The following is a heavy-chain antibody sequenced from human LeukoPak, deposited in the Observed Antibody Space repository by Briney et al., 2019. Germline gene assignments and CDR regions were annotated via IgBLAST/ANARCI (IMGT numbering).Heavy chain of an antibody. CDR3: AREQSGFIYYYMDV. CDR1: GGSFSGYY. CDR2: INHSGST. D-gene: IGHD3-3*01. V-gene: IGHV4-34*01. J-gene: IGHJ6*03. Sequence: SETLSLTCALYGGSFSGYYWSWIRQPPGKGPEWIGEINHSGSTNYNPSLKSRVTISVDTSKNQFSLKLSSVTAADTAVYYCAREQSGFIYYYMDVWGKGTTVTVSS.